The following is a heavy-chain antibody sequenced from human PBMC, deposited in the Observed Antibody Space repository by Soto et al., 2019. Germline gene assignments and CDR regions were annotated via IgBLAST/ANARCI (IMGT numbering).Heavy chain of an antibody. D-gene: IGHD7-27*01. J-gene: IGHJ5*01. Sequence: PSETLSLTCSVSGDSISNIYYFRAWIRQPPGQALEYIGYIYKSATTYYNPAFESRVAISVDTSKSQFALNVTSVNAADTAVYFCARGRYCLTGRCFPNWFDSWGQGALVTVSS. CDR1: GDSISNIYYF. CDR3: ARGRYCLTGRCFPNWFDS. V-gene: IGHV4-30-4*01. CDR2: IYKSATT.